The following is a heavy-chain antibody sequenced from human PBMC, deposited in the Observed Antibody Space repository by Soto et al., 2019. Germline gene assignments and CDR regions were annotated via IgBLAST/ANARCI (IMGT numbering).Heavy chain of an antibody. CDR1: GGSISSGGYY. V-gene: IGHV4-31*03. J-gene: IGHJ4*02. D-gene: IGHD1-1*01. Sequence: RSLTCTVSGGSISSGGYYWSWIRQHPGKGLEWIGYIYYSGSTYYNPSLKSRVTISVDTSKNQFSLKLSSVTAADTAVYYCARVRILKQLEPPAPFDFSCPGTLGTGSS. CDR3: ARVRILKQLEPPAPFDF. CDR2: IYYSGST.